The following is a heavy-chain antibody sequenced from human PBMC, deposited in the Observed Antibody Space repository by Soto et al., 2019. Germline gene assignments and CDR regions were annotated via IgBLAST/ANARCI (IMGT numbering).Heavy chain of an antibody. CDR2: VFYTGFT. J-gene: IGHJ4*02. CDR1: GGSFSTFY. CDR3: ATSQKGYNWNYFDH. D-gene: IGHD1-20*01. V-gene: IGHV4-39*01. Sequence: SETLSLTXTVSGGSFSTFYWGWLRQSPGKGPEWIGSVFYTGFTSYNPSLESRVSVSVDTSKNQFSLKVSGVSAADTAVYYCATSQKGYNWNYFDHWGQGALVTVSS.